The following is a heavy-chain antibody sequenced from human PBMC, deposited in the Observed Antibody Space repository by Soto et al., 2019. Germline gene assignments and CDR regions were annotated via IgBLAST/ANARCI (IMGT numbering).Heavy chain of an antibody. CDR2: IYYRGAT. CDR1: GASISSPSYY. V-gene: IGHV4-31*03. D-gene: IGHD2-21*01. CDR3: SRGIGGGKGSYFDV. J-gene: IGHJ4*02. Sequence: QVQLQESGPGLVKPSQTLSLTCTVSGASISSPSYYWNWIRHHPAKGLEWIGYIYYRGATYFNPSLKGRVSISIDTSKSQFSLNLTSVSAADTAVDYCSRGIGGGKGSYFDVWGQGTLVTVSS.